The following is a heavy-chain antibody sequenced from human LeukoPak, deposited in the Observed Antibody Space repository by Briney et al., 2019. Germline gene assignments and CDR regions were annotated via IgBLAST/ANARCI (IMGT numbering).Heavy chain of an antibody. CDR3: ATAGGYYYNGMDV. V-gene: IGHV1-46*01. J-gene: IGHJ6*02. CDR2: INPSGGST. CDR1: GYTFTSYY. Sequence: ASVKVSCKASGYTFTSYYMHWVRQAPGQGLEWMGIINPSGGSTSYAQKFQGRVTMTRDTSISTAYMELSRLRSDDTAVYYCATAGGYYYNGMDVWGQGTTVTVSS. D-gene: IGHD6-19*01.